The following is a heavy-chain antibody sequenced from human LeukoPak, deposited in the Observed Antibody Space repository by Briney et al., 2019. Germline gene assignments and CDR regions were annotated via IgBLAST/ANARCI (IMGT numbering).Heavy chain of an antibody. D-gene: IGHD3-9*01. J-gene: IGHJ4*02. V-gene: IGHV4-59*01. Sequence: PSETLSLTCTVSGGSISSYYWSWIRQPPGKGLEWIGYIYYSGSTNYNPSLKSRVTISVDTSKNQFSLKLSYVTAADTAVYYCARSVLRYFDWPTPFDYWGQGTLVTVSS. CDR2: IYYSGST. CDR3: ARSVLRYFDWPTPFDY. CDR1: GGSISSYY.